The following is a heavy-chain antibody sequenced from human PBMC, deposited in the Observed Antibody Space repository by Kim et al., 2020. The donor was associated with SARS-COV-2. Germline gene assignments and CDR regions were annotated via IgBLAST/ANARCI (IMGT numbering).Heavy chain of an antibody. CDR3: SKRFYYASGSFDC. J-gene: IGHJ4*02. CDR1: GFTFTTYT. CDR2: ISGSGDTT. Sequence: WGSLRLSCSASGFTFTTYTMSWVRQAPGKGLEWVSLISGSGDTTLYADSVKGRFTISRDNSKNTLYLQMNSLRAEDTAVYYCSKRFYYASGSFDCWGQG. V-gene: IGHV3-23*01. D-gene: IGHD3-10*01.